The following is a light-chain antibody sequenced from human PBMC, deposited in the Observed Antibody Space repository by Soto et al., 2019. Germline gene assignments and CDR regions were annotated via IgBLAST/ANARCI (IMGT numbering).Light chain of an antibody. CDR2: GAS. CDR3: QQCGSSPRT. CDR1: QTVSTKY. Sequence: EPVLTRSRVTLSLSPGERATLSCRASQTVSTKYLAWYQQKHGQAPRLLIYGASKRATGIPDRFSGSVSGTDGTITISRLEPEDGTVYCCQQCGSSPRTFGQGTKVDIK. V-gene: IGKV3-20*01. J-gene: IGKJ1*01.